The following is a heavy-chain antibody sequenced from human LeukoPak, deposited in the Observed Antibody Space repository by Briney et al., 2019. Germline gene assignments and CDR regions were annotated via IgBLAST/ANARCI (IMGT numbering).Heavy chain of an antibody. D-gene: IGHD2-15*01. J-gene: IGHJ3*02. Sequence: GGSLRLSCAASGFTFRSYWMHWVRQAPGKGLEWVSSISSSSSYIYYADSVKGRFTISRDNAKNSLYLQMNSLRAEDTAAYYCARDDCSGGSCYGSFDAFDIWGQGTMVTVSS. CDR3: ARDDCSGGSCYGSFDAFDI. CDR1: GFTFRSYW. V-gene: IGHV3-21*01. CDR2: ISSSSSYI.